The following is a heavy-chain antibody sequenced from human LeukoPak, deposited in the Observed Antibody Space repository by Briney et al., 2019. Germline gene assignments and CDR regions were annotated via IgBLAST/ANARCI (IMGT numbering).Heavy chain of an antibody. CDR3: ARDHGSGWYLPHY. D-gene: IGHD6-19*01. CDR2: ISYDGSDK. Sequence: PGGPLRLSWTVSGFTFSIYTMHGLRHAPGKALEGVAVISYDGSDKYYADSVKGRFTISRDNSNNTMYPQMNSLRVEDPAVYYCARDHGSGWYLPHYWGQGTLVTVSS. CDR1: GFTFSIYT. J-gene: IGHJ4*02. V-gene: IGHV3-30-3*01.